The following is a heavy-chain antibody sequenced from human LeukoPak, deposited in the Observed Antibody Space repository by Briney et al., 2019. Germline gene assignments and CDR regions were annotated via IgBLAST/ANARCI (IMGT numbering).Heavy chain of an antibody. CDR1: SGSIGSSNW. D-gene: IGHD7-27*01. V-gene: IGHV4-4*02. J-gene: IGHJ4*02. Sequence: SETLSLTCTVSSGSIGSSNWWSWVRQTPVKGLEWIGEISLGGNTNHNPSLRSRVTISVDQSKNQLFLKLTSVTAADTAIYYCASNWGYSQGHWGQGILVTVSS. CDR2: ISLGGNT. CDR3: ASNWGYSQGH.